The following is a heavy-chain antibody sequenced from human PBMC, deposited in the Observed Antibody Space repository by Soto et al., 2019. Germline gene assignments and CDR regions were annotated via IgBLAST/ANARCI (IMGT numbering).Heavy chain of an antibody. CDR3: ARCRMDPGEFCSSPSCSNNYYYSYGMDV. Sequence: SETLSLTCTVSGGSISSGGYYWSWIRQHPGKGLEWIGYIYYSGSTYYNPSLKSRVTISVDTSKNQFSLKLSSVTAADTAVYYCARCRMDPGEFCSSPSCSNNYYYSYGMDVWGQGTTVTVSS. J-gene: IGHJ6*02. V-gene: IGHV4-31*03. CDR2: IYYSGST. CDR1: GGSISSGGYY. D-gene: IGHD2-2*01.